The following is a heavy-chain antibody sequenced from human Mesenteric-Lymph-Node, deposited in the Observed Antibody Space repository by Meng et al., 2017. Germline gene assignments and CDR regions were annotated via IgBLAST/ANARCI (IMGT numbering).Heavy chain of an antibody. V-gene: IGHV3-53*04. D-gene: IGHD3-10*01. CDR3: ARGIYGSGSYYDY. CDR2: IYSGGST. J-gene: IGHJ4*02. Sequence: GESLKISCAASGFTFDDYAMHWVRQAPGKGLEWVSVIYSGGSTYYADSVKGRFTISRHNSKNTLYLQMNSLRAEDTAVYYCARGIYGSGSYYDYWGQGTLVTVSS. CDR1: GFTFDDYA.